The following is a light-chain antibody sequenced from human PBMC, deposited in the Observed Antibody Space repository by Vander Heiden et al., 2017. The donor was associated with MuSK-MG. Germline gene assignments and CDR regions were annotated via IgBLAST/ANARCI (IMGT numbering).Light chain of an antibody. CDR2: AAS. CDR1: QGISSY. CDR3: QQLNSYPR. Sequence: DIQFTQSPSFLSASVGDRVTITCRASQGISSYLAWYQQKPGKAPKLLIYAASTLQSGVPSRCSGSGSGTEFTLTISSLQPEDFATYYCQQLNSYPRFGQGTRLEIK. J-gene: IGKJ5*01. V-gene: IGKV1-9*01.